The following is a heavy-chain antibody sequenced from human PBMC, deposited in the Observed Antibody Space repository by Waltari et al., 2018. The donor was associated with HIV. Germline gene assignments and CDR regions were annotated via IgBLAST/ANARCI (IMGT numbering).Heavy chain of an antibody. V-gene: IGHV4-39*01. D-gene: IGHD2-2*02. J-gene: IGHJ4*02. Sequence: QLQLQESGPGLVKPSETLSLTCTVSGGSISSSSYYWGWIRQHPGKGLEWIGSIYYSGSTYYNPSLRSRGTISVDTSKSQFFLKLSSVTAADTAVYYCARLPHCSSTSCYTLFDYWGQGTLVTVSS. CDR2: IYYSGST. CDR1: GGSISSSSYY. CDR3: ARLPHCSSTSCYTLFDY.